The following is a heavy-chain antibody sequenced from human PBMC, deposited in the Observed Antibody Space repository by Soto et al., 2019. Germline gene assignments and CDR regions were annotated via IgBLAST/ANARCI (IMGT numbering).Heavy chain of an antibody. CDR2: IYYSGIT. CDR1: GGSISSYY. D-gene: IGHD1-1*01. CDR3: ARRYGTTFDY. Sequence: SETLSLTCTVSGGSISSYYRSWIRQPPGKGLEWIGYIYYSGITNYNPSLKSRVTISVDTSKNQFSLKLSSVTAADTAVYYCARRYGTTFDYWGQGTLVTVS. V-gene: IGHV4-59*08. J-gene: IGHJ4*02.